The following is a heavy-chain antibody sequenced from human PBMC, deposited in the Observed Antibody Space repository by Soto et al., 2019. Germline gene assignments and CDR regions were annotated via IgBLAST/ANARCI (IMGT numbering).Heavy chain of an antibody. D-gene: IGHD3-10*01. J-gene: IGHJ4*02. V-gene: IGHV3-33*01. Sequence: QVQLVESGGGVVQPGRSLRLSCAASGFTFSSYGMHWVRQAPGKGLEWVAVIWYDGSNKYYADSVKGRFTISRDNSKNTRYLQMNSLRAEDTAVYYCARNEDLWFGELLVGSFDYWGQGTLVTVSS. CDR3: ARNEDLWFGELLVGSFDY. CDR2: IWYDGSNK. CDR1: GFTFSSYG.